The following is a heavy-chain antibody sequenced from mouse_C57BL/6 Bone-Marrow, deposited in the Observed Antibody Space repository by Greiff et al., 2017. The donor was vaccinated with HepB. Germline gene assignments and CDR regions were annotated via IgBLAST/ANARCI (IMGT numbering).Heavy chain of an antibody. J-gene: IGHJ1*03. CDR1: GFTFSDYG. CDR2: ISNLAYSI. D-gene: IGHD1-1*01. CDR3: ARAPYYYGSSLHWYFDV. V-gene: IGHV5-15*01. Sequence: EVQRVESGGGLVQPGGSLKLSCAASGFTFSDYGMAWVRQAPRKGPEWVAFISNLAYSIYYADTVTGRFTISRENAKNTLYLEMSSLRSEDTAMYYCARAPYYYGSSLHWYFDVWGTGTTVTVSS.